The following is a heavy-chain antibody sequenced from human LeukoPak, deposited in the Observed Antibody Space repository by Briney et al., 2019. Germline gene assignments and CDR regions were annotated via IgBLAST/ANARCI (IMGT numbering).Heavy chain of an antibody. CDR3: ARVRPIVQGGAFDI. CDR1: GFTVSSNY. CDR2: IYSGGST. J-gene: IGHJ3*02. V-gene: IGHV3-53*01. D-gene: IGHD3-10*01. Sequence: GGSLRLSCAASGFTVSSNYMSWVRQAPGKGLEWVSVIYSGGSTYYADSVKGRFTISRDNSKNTLYLQMNSLRAEDTAVYYCARVRPIVQGGAFDIWGQGTMVTVSS.